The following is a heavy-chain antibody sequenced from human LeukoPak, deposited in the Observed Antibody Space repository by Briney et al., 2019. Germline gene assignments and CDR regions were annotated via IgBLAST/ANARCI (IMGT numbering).Heavy chain of an antibody. Sequence: GASVKVSCKASGCIFTNYAMHWVRQAPGQRIEWLGWISAGGGNTKYSQKFQGRVTMTRDTSTSTVYMELSSLRSEDTAVYYCAREKGLVVTAIPPYFDYWGQGTLVTVSS. D-gene: IGHD2-21*02. CDR2: ISAGGGNT. V-gene: IGHV1-3*01. CDR1: GCIFTNYA. J-gene: IGHJ4*02. CDR3: AREKGLVVTAIPPYFDY.